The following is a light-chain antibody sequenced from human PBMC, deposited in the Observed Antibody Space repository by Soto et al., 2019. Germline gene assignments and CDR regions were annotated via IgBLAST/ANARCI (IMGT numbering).Light chain of an antibody. J-gene: IGKJ5*01. CDR2: ETS. CDR3: QQYNNWLPIT. CDR1: QRVSIQ. V-gene: IGKV3-15*01. Sequence: EIVMTQSPATLSASPGERLTLSCRASQRVSIQFAWYQQEPGQAPKLXXYETSTRATGRPARFSGSGCGTEYFLPTSSLHSDEFSAYYCQQYNNWLPITFGRGTRLDIK.